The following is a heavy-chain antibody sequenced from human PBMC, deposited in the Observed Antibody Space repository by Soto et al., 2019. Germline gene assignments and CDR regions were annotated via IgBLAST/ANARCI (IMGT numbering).Heavy chain of an antibody. Sequence: GGSLRLSCAASGFTFSSYSMNWVRQAPGKGLEWVSSISSSSSYIYYADSVKGRFTISRDNAKNSLYLQMNSLRAEDTAVYYCARGTTYSRKYNGWFDPWGQGTLVTVSS. CDR1: GFTFSSYS. D-gene: IGHD6-13*01. CDR2: ISSSSSYI. V-gene: IGHV3-21*01. CDR3: ARGTTYSRKYNGWFDP. J-gene: IGHJ5*02.